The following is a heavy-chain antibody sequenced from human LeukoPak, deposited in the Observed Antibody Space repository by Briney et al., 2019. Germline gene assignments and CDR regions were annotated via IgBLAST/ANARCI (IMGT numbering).Heavy chain of an antibody. V-gene: IGHV1-46*01. CDR2: INPSGGST. CDR1: GYTFTSYY. Sequence: ASVKVSCKASGYTFTSYYMHWVRQAPGQGLEWMGIINPSGGSTRYAQKFQGRVTMTRDMSTSTVYMELSSLRSEDTAVYYCARDGSYGYQPGGYFDYWGQGTLVTVSS. CDR3: ARDGSYGYQPGGYFDY. J-gene: IGHJ4*02. D-gene: IGHD5-18*01.